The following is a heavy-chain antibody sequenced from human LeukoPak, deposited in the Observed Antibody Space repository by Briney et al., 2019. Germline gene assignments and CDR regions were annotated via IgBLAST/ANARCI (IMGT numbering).Heavy chain of an antibody. CDR2: IYPADSDT. CDR1: GYSFTTYW. Sequence: GESLKISCKGSGYSFTTYWIGWVRQMPGKGLEWMGIIYPADSDTTYSPSFQGQVTISADKSISTAYLQWSSLKASDTAMYYCARHRRRSIIGTAPSRGFDSWGQGTPVTVSS. J-gene: IGHJ4*02. CDR3: ARHRRRSIIGTAPSRGFDS. D-gene: IGHD3-10*01. V-gene: IGHV5-51*01.